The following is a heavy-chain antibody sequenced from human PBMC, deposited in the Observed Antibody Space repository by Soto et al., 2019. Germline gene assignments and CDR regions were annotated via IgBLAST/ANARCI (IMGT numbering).Heavy chain of an antibody. Sequence: QVQLVQSGAEVKKPGASVKVSCKASGYTFTSYGISWVRQAPGQGLEWMGWISAYNGNTNYAQKLQGRVTXXTXTXXSTAYMELRSLRSDDTAVYYCARDLAVAGNFFLVYWGQGTLVTVSS. CDR3: ARDLAVAGNFFLVY. V-gene: IGHV1-18*01. J-gene: IGHJ4*02. D-gene: IGHD6-19*01. CDR2: ISAYNGNT. CDR1: GYTFTSYG.